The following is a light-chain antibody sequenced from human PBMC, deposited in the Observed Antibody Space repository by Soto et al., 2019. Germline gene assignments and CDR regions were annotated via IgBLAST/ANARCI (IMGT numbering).Light chain of an antibody. J-gene: IGKJ5*01. V-gene: IGKV1-5*03. Sequence: DIQMIQSPSTLSASVGDRVTITCRASQSISSWLAWYQQKPGKAPKLLIYKASSLESGVPSRFSGSGSGTEFTLTISSLQPDDFATYYCKQYNSYSTFGQGTRLEIK. CDR3: KQYNSYST. CDR2: KAS. CDR1: QSISSW.